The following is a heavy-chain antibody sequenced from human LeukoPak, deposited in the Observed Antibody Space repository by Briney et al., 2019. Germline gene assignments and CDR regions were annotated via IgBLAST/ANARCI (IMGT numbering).Heavy chain of an antibody. D-gene: IGHD3-10*01. J-gene: IGHJ3*02. CDR2: IRYDGSNK. CDR1: GFTFSIYG. CDR3: AKGLLWFGELDLDAFDI. Sequence: GGSLRLSCAASGFTFSIYGMHWVRQAPGKGLEWVAFIRYDGSNKYYADSVKGRFTISRDNSKNTLYLQMNSLRAEDTAVYYCAKGLLWFGELDLDAFDIGGQGTMVTVSS. V-gene: IGHV3-30*02.